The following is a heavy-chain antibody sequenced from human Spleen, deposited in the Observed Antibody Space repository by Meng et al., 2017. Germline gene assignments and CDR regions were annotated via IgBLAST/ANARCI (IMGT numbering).Heavy chain of an antibody. V-gene: IGHV4-34*01. CDR3: ARGPTTMAHDFDY. D-gene: IGHD4-11*01. CDR2: INHSGST. CDR1: GGSVSDYY. Sequence: QVRLQQWGAGLLKPLEPLSLTCVVSGGSVSDYYWSWIRQPPGKGLEWIGEINHSGSTNYNPSLESRATISVDTSQNNLSLKLSSVTAADSAVYYCARGPTTMAHDFDYWGQGTLVTVSS. J-gene: IGHJ4*02.